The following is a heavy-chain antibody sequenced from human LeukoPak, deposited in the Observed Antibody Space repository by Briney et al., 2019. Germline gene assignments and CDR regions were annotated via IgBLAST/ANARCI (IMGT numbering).Heavy chain of an antibody. CDR2: ISSSSSYI. D-gene: IGHD6-6*01. CDR1: GFTFSSYS. Sequence: GGSLRHSCAASGFTFSSYSMNWVRQAPGKGLEWVSSISSSSSYIYYADSVKGRFTISRDNAKNSLYLQMNSLRAEDTAVYYCARGYPEYSSSALGYWGQGTLVTVSS. J-gene: IGHJ4*02. V-gene: IGHV3-21*01. CDR3: ARGYPEYSSSALGY.